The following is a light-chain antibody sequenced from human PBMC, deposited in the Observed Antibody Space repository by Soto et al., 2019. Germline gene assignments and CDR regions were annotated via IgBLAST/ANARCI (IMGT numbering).Light chain of an antibody. Sequence: DIQMTQSPSSLSASVGDRVTITCRATQSISTSLNWYQEKPGKAPKLLIYAASSLHSGVPSRFSGSGSGTDFTLTISSLQPEDFATYYCQQSYSTPPTFGQGTKVEIK. V-gene: IGKV1-39*01. CDR3: QQSYSTPPT. J-gene: IGKJ1*01. CDR1: QSISTS. CDR2: AAS.